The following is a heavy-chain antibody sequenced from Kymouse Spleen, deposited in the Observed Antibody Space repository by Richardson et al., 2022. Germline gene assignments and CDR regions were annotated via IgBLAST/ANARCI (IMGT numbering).Heavy chain of an antibody. J-gene: IGHJ6*02. Sequence: EVQLVESGGGLVKPGGSLRLSCAASGFTFSNAWMSWVRQAPGKGLEWVGRIKSKTDGGTTDYAAPVKGRFTISRDDSKNTLYLQMNSLKTEDTAVYYCTTYNWNYAYYYYGMDVWGQGTTVTVSS. D-gene: IGHD1-7*01. CDR1: GFTFSNAW. V-gene: IGHV3-15*01. CDR2: IKSKTDGGTT. CDR3: TTYNWNYAYYYYGMDV.